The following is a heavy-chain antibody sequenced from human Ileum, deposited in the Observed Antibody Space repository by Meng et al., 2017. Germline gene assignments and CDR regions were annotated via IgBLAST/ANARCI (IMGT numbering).Heavy chain of an antibody. D-gene: IGHD3-10*01. V-gene: IGHV4-61*01. CDR3: ARFYGSGTFEVHDY. J-gene: IGHJ4*02. CDR1: GGSVSSASYY. CDR2: IHYSGSR. Sequence: QVEVQDSGPGLVRPSETLSLTCNVAGGSVSSASYYWSWIRQPPGKGLEWIGLIHYSGSRNYNPSLKSRVTMSVDTSKNQVSLRLTSVTAADTAVYYCARFYGSGTFEVHDYWGQGTLVTVSS.